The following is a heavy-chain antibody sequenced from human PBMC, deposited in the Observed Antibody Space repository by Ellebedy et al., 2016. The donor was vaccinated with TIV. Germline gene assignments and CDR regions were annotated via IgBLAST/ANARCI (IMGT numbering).Heavy chain of an antibody. D-gene: IGHD3-22*01. CDR1: GFTFSDYY. V-gene: IGHV3-11*01. Sequence: GESLKISCAASGFTFSDYYMSWIRQAPGKGLEWVSYISSSGSTIYYADSVKGRFTISRDNAKNSLYLQMNSLRAEGTAVYYCARDVGSGYYQGDYWGQGTLVTVSS. J-gene: IGHJ4*02. CDR3: ARDVGSGYYQGDY. CDR2: ISSSGSTI.